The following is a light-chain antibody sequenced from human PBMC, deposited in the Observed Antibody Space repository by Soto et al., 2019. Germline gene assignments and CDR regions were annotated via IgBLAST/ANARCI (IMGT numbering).Light chain of an antibody. Sequence: DIPMTQSPSTLSGSVGDRVTITCRASQTISSWLAWYQQKPGKAPKLLIYKASTLKSGVPSRFSGSGSGTEFTLTISSLQPDDFATYYCQQVNVYPSTFGGGTKVEIK. CDR1: QTISSW. J-gene: IGKJ4*01. CDR3: QQVNVYPST. V-gene: IGKV1-5*03. CDR2: KAS.